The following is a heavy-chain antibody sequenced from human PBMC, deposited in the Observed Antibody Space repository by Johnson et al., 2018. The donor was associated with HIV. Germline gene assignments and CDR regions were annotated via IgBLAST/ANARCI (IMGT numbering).Heavy chain of an antibody. Sequence: VQLVESGGGLVKPGGSLRLSCAASGFTFSNAWMSWVRQAQGKGLEWVGRIKSKTDGGTTDYAAPVKGRFTISRDDSKNTLYLQMNRLKTEATAVYYCTTDRASCGGDCYASDGFDIWGQGTMVTVSS. J-gene: IGHJ3*02. D-gene: IGHD2-21*01. V-gene: IGHV3-15*01. CDR2: IKSKTDGGTT. CDR3: TTDRASCGGDCYASDGFDI. CDR1: GFTFSNAW.